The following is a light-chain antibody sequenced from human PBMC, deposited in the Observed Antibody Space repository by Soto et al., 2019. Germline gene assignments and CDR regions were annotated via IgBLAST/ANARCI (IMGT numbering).Light chain of an antibody. Sequence: QSALTQPASGSRSPGQSITLSCTGTSSDIGGYDYVSWYQRHPGKAPKLIIYDVNNRPSGVSNRFSGSKSGNTASLTISGLQAEDEAHYYCTSYASGSSHVVFGGGTKLTVL. J-gene: IGLJ2*01. CDR1: SSDIGGYDY. CDR3: TSYASGSSHVV. CDR2: DVN. V-gene: IGLV2-14*01.